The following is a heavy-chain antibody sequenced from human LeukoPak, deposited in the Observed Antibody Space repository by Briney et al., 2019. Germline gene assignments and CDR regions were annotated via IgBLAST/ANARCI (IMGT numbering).Heavy chain of an antibody. CDR2: ISAYNGNT. Sequence: VSVKVSCKASGYTFTSYGISWVRQAPGQGLGWMGWISAYNGNTNYAQKLQGRVTMTTDTSTSTAYMELRSLRSDDTAVYYCTRVYSGSYLDYFDYWGQGTLVTVSS. D-gene: IGHD1-26*01. CDR1: GYTFTSYG. J-gene: IGHJ4*02. CDR3: TRVYSGSYLDYFDY. V-gene: IGHV1-18*01.